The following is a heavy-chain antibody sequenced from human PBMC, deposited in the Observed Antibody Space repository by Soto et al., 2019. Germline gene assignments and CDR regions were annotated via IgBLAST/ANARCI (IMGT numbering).Heavy chain of an antibody. J-gene: IGHJ3*02. D-gene: IGHD6-19*01. CDR3: ARPKIAVAGIIGAFDI. CDR2: IYPGDSDT. CDR1: GYSFTSYW. Sequence: LKISCKGSGYSFTSYWIGWVRQMPGKGLEWMGIIYPGDSDTRYSPSFQGQVTISADKSISTAYLQWSSLKASDTAMYYCARPKIAVAGIIGAFDIWGQGTMVTV. V-gene: IGHV5-51*01.